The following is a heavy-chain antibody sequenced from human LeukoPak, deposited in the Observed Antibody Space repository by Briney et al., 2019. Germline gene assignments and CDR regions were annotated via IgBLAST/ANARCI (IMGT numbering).Heavy chain of an antibody. J-gene: IGHJ5*02. V-gene: IGHV4-38-2*02. CDR3: ARDVSSNYDWFDP. CDR2: IYHSGST. D-gene: IGHD4-11*01. Sequence: SETLSLTCAVSGYSISSGYYWGWIRQPPGKGLEWIGSIYHSGSTYYNPSLNSRVTISVDTSKNQFSLKLSSVTAADTAVYYCARDVSSNYDWFDPWGQGTLVTVSS. CDR1: GYSISSGYY.